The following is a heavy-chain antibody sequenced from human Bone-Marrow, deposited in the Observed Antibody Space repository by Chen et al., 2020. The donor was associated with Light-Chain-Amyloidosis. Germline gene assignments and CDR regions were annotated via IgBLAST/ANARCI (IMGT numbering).Heavy chain of an antibody. V-gene: IGHV3-53*01. D-gene: IGHD5-12*01. Sequence: EVQVVESGGDLIQPWGSLRLSCAASGFAVGTNHMSWVRQPPGKGLEWISGVGGGGKRAYADSVKGRFTISRDKSNNTVDLQMNSLRADDTAVYYCARGGRLRSMDVWGQGTTVAVSS. CDR1: GFAVGTNH. CDR2: VGGGGKR. J-gene: IGHJ6*02. CDR3: ARGGRLRSMDV.